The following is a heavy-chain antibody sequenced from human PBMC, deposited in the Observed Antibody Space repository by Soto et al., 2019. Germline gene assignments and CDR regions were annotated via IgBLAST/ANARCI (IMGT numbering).Heavy chain of an antibody. CDR3: ARQADIVSKFFDY. V-gene: IGHV1-69*01. D-gene: IGHD5-12*01. CDR2: ILPIYGTT. J-gene: IGHJ4*02. CDR1: GGNFRTNV. Sequence: QVQLLQSGAEVKKPGSSVKVSCKASGGNFRTNVFNWVRQAPGQGLEWMGGILPIYGTTNYAQRFQGRVTITADESTGTAYMELSSLRSDDTAIYYCARQADIVSKFFDYWGQGTPLTVSS.